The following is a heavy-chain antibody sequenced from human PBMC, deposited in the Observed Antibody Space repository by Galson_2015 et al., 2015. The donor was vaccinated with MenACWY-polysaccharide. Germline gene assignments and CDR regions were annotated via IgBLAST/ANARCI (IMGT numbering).Heavy chain of an antibody. CDR1: GFTFSSYG. Sequence: SLRLSCAASGFTFSSYGMHWVRQAPGKGLEWVAVISYDGSNKYYADSVKGRFTISRDNSKNTLYLQMNSLRAEDTAVYYCAKVYPDYYGSGSYFHYYYGMDVWGQGTTVTVSS. V-gene: IGHV3-30*18. D-gene: IGHD3-10*01. J-gene: IGHJ6*02. CDR2: ISYDGSNK. CDR3: AKVYPDYYGSGSYFHYYYGMDV.